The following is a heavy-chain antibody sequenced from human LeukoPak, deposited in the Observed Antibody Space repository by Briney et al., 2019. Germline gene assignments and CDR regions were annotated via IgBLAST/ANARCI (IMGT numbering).Heavy chain of an antibody. CDR2: INHSGAT. J-gene: IGHJ4*02. CDR1: GGSISSYY. CDR3: ARGQVVRDY. D-gene: IGHD2-15*01. Sequence: SETLSLTCTVSGGSISSYYWSWIRQPPGKGLEWIGEINHSGATNYNPSLKSRVTISVDTSKNQFSLKLSSVTAADTAVYYCARGQVVRDYWGQGTLVTVSS. V-gene: IGHV4-34*01.